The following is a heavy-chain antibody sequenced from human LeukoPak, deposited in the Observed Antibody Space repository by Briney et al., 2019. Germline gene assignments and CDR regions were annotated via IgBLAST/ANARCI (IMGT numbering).Heavy chain of an antibody. Sequence: SETLSLTCTVSGGSISSYYWSWIRQPPGMGLEWIGYIYYSGSTNYNPSLKSRVTISVDTSKNQFSLKLSSVTAADTAVYYCARQDYCSGGSCYDYWGQGTLVTVSS. CDR3: ARQDYCSGGSCYDY. CDR2: IYYSGST. D-gene: IGHD2-15*01. V-gene: IGHV4-59*01. CDR1: GGSISSYY. J-gene: IGHJ4*02.